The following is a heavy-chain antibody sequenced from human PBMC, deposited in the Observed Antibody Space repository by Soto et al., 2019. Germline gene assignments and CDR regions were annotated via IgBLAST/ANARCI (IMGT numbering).Heavy chain of an antibody. Sequence: QVQLVQSGAEVKKPGASVKVSCKASGYTFTSYYMHWVRQAPGQGLEWMGIINPSGGSTSYAQKFQGRVTMTRDTSTSTVYMELSSLRSEDTAVHYCARDPVGATRPDVYFDYWGQGTLVTVSS. V-gene: IGHV1-46*03. J-gene: IGHJ4*02. CDR1: GYTFTSYY. CDR2: INPSGGST. D-gene: IGHD1-26*01. CDR3: ARDPVGATRPDVYFDY.